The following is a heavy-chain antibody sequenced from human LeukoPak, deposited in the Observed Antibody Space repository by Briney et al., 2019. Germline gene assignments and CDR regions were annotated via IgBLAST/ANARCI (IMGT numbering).Heavy chain of an antibody. CDR3: ARVYYYDSSGYSYYFDY. Sequence: PGWSLRLSCAASGFTFSSYWMSWVRQAPGKGLEWVANIKQDGSEKYYVDSVKGRFTISRGNAKNSLYLQMNSLRAEDTAVYYCARVYYYDSSGYSYYFDYWGQGTLVTVSS. V-gene: IGHV3-7*04. CDR2: IKQDGSEK. CDR1: GFTFSSYW. D-gene: IGHD3-22*01. J-gene: IGHJ4*02.